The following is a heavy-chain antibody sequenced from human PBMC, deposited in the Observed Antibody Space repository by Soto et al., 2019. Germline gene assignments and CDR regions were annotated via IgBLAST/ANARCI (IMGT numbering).Heavy chain of an antibody. CDR1: GGTFSSYA. CDR3: ARGEEPPYDYVWGSYRYVPTAFDY. J-gene: IGHJ4*02. Sequence: AASVKVSCKASGGTFSSYAISWVRQAPGQGLEWMGGIIPIFGTANYAQKFQGRVTITADESTSTAYMELSSLRSEDTAVYYCARGEEPPYDYVWGSYRYVPTAFDYWGQGTLVTVSS. V-gene: IGHV1-69*13. D-gene: IGHD3-16*02. CDR2: IIPIFGTA.